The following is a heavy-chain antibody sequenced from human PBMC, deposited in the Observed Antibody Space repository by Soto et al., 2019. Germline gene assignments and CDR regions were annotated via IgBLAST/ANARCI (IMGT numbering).Heavy chain of an antibody. D-gene: IGHD2-2*01. CDR1: GVTFSDHY. J-gene: IGHJ4*02. CDR2: TRNKANSYTT. V-gene: IGHV3-72*01. CDR3: ARVSCSSTSCYVGDY. Sequence: GGSLRLSCAASGVTFSDHYMDWVRQAPGKGLEWVGRTRNKANSYTTEYAASVRGRFTISRDDSKNSLYLQMNSLKTEDTAVYYCARVSCSSTSCYVGDYWGQGTLVTVSS.